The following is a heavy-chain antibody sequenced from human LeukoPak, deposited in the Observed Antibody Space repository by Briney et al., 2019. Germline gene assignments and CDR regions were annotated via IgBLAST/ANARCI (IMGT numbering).Heavy chain of an antibody. Sequence: SETLSLTCTVSGGSISSSSYYWGWIRQPPGKGLEWIGSIYYSGSTYYNPSLKSRVTISVDTSKNQFSLKLSSVTAADTAVYYCAMVRGVEPLGWGQGTLVTVSS. CDR3: AMVRGVEPLG. CDR1: GGSISSSSYY. CDR2: IYYSGST. V-gene: IGHV4-39*01. J-gene: IGHJ4*02. D-gene: IGHD3-10*01.